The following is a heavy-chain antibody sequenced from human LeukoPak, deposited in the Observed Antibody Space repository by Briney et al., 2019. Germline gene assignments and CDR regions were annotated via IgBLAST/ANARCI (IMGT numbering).Heavy chain of an antibody. D-gene: IGHD3-22*01. V-gene: IGHV3-30*02. CDR1: GFTFSTFP. CDR2: IQDDGATT. J-gene: IGHJ4*02. Sequence: GGSLRLSCAASGFTFSTFPMHWVRQAPGKGLEWVALIQDDGATTNYADSVRGRFTISRDNSKSTVYLQMNSLKPDDTAVYYCATQSITLVVVISPFDYWGQGTLVTLSS. CDR3: ATQSITLVVVISPFDY.